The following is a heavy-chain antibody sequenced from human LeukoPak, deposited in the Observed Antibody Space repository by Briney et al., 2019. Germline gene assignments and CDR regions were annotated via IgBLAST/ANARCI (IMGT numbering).Heavy chain of an antibody. CDR2: VSGSGDNT. V-gene: IGHV3-23*01. CDR3: ARRYYDSSGYNF. CDR1: GFTFNNYA. Sequence: GGSLRLSCAASGFTFNNYAMNWVRQAPGKGLEWVSSVSGSGDNTYYADSVKGRFTISRDNSKNTLYLQMNSLRAEDTAVYHCARRYYDSSGYNFWGQGTLVTVSS. D-gene: IGHD3-22*01. J-gene: IGHJ4*02.